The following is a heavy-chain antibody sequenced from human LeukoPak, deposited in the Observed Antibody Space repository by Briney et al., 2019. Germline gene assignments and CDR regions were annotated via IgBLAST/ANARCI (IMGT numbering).Heavy chain of an antibody. CDR1: GFTFSSYA. CDR3: AREEQLVIYYYYYGMDV. Sequence: PGRSLRLSCAASGFTFSSYAMHWVRQAPGKGLEWVAVISYDGSNKYYAGSVKGRFTISRDNSKNTLYLQMNSLRAEDTAVYYCAREEQLVIYYYYYGMDVWGKGTTVTVSS. D-gene: IGHD6-13*01. V-gene: IGHV3-30*04. CDR2: ISYDGSNK. J-gene: IGHJ6*04.